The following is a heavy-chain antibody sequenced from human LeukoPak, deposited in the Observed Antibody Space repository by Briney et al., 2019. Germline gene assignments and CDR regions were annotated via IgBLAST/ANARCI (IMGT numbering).Heavy chain of an antibody. J-gene: IGHJ4*02. CDR2: ISSSSIYI. CDR1: GFTFSSYT. Sequence: PGGSLRLSCAASGFTFSSYTMSWVRQAPGKGLEWVSSISSSSIYIYYADSVKGRFTISRDNAKNSLYLQMNSLRAEDTAVYYCAREFAPSYSSSWYEALAQGILDYFDYWGQGTLVTVSS. CDR3: AREFAPSYSSSWYEALAQGILDYFDY. D-gene: IGHD6-13*01. V-gene: IGHV3-21*01.